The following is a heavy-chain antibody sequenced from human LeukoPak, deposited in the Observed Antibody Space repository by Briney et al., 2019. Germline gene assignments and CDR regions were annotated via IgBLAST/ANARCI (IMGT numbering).Heavy chain of an antibody. D-gene: IGHD3/OR15-3a*01. V-gene: IGHV3-43*02. CDR3: AKDRGQNLSDFLTGPAYYFDY. CDR1: GFTFDDYA. Sequence: GGSLRLSCAASGFTFDDYAMHWVRQAPGKGLEWVSLISGVGGSTYYADSVKGRFTISRDNSKNTLFLQMNSLRAEDTAVYFCAKDRGQNLSDFLTGPAYYFDYWGQGTLVTVSS. CDR2: ISGVGGST. J-gene: IGHJ4*02.